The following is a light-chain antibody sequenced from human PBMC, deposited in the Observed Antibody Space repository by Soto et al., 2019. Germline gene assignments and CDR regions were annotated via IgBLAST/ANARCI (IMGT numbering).Light chain of an antibody. V-gene: IGKV4-1*01. CDR1: QSVLYSSNNKNY. CDR3: QQYESTPPT. J-gene: IGKJ2*01. CDR2: WAS. Sequence: DIVMTQSPDSLAVSLGERATINCKSSQSVLYSSNNKNYLAWYQQRPGQPPKLLIYWASTRESGVPDRFSGSXXXXXXTLTITSLQAEDVAVYYCQQYESTPPTFGQGTKLEIK.